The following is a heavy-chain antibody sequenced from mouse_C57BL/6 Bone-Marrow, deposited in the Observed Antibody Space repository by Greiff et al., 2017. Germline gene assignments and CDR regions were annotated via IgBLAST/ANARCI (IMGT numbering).Heavy chain of an antibody. V-gene: IGHV8-8*01. CDR1: GFSLSTFGMG. Sequence: QVTLKESGPGILQPSQTLSLTCSFSGFSLSTFGMGVGWIRQPSGKGLEWLAHIWWDDDKYYNPALKSRLPISKDTSKNQVFLKSANVDTADTATYYCARHYYGSSYWCAYWGEGTLVIVSA. J-gene: IGHJ3*01. CDR3: ARHYYGSSYWCAY. CDR2: IWWDDDK. D-gene: IGHD1-1*01.